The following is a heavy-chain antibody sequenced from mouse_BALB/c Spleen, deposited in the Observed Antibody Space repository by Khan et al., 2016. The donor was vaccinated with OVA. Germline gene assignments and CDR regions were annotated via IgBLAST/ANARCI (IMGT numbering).Heavy chain of an antibody. CDR3: ARTARIKY. Sequence: VQLKESGPGLVKPSQSLSLTCTVTGYSIPSGYGWNWIRQFPGNKLEWMGYISYSGSTTYNPSLKSRISITRDTSKNQFFLQLNSVTTEDTATYYCARTARIKYWGQGTTLTVAS. J-gene: IGHJ2*01. CDR2: ISYSGST. D-gene: IGHD1-2*01. V-gene: IGHV3-2*02. CDR1: GYSIPSGYG.